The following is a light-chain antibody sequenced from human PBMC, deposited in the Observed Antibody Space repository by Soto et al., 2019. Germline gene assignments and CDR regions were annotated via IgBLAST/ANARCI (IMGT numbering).Light chain of an antibody. CDR2: SNT. CDR3: HAYASRLSDYV. CDR1: SSNIGADYD. V-gene: IGLV1-40*01. Sequence: QSVLTQSPSVSGAPVQMVTISCTGSSSNIGADYDVHWYQQLPGTAPKLLFYSNTNRPSGVPGRFSGSRSGTSASMAITGLQAEDEGDYYCHAYASRLSDYVFGTGNQVTVL. J-gene: IGLJ1*01.